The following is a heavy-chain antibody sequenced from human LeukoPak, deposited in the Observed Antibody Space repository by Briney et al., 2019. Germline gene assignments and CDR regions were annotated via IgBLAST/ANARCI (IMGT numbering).Heavy chain of an antibody. CDR3: ASMGGSSWYFDY. Sequence: SETLSLTCTVSGGSISSGNYYWTCPRQPAGKGLEWIGRVYSSGSTSNNPSLKSRVTISVDTSKNQFSLKLSSVTAADTAVYYCASMGGSSWYFDYWGQGTLVTVSS. CDR1: GGSISSGNYY. J-gene: IGHJ4*02. V-gene: IGHV4-61*02. CDR2: VYSSGST. D-gene: IGHD6-13*01.